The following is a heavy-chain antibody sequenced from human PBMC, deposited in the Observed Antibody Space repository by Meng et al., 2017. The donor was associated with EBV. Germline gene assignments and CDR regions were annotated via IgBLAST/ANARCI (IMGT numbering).Heavy chain of an antibody. V-gene: IGHV1-46*01. CDR2: IIPAGGNT. D-gene: IGHD1/OR15-1a*01. Sequence: HVQVVESGAEVKKPGASVKVSCKASGYTFTSYYLHWVRQAPGQGLEWMGIIIPAGGNTNYAQKFRGRFTMTRDTSTSTVYMDLSILTSEDTAVYYCVRELVGGTFDYWGQGTLVTVSS. J-gene: IGHJ4*02. CDR3: VRELVGGTFDY. CDR1: GYTFTSYY.